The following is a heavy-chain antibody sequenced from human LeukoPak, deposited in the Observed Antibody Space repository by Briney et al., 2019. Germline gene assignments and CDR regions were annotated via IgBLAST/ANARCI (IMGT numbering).Heavy chain of an antibody. CDR1: GRSISITSYY. Sequence: SETLSLTCVVSGRSISITSYYWRWIRQPPGKGLEWLGCIHYSGSTYYSPPLKSRVTISVDTSKNQFSLKLSSVPAADTAVYYCARLLRVGYCSTTTCNWFDPWGQGTLVTVSS. CDR2: IHYSGST. J-gene: IGHJ5*02. D-gene: IGHD2-2*03. V-gene: IGHV4-39*07. CDR3: ARLLRVGYCSTTTCNWFDP.